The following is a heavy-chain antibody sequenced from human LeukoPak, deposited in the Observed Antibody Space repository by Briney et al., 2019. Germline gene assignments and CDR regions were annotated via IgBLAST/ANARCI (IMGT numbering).Heavy chain of an antibody. CDR1: GFTFSSYW. CDR2: IKQDGSEK. D-gene: IGHD5-12*01. CDR3: ARDLYSGYEVGAFDI. Sequence: GGSLRLSCAASGFTFSSYWMSWVRQAPGKGLEWVANIKQDGSEKYYVDSVKGRFTISRDNAKNSLYLQMNSLRAEDTAVYYCARDLYSGYEVGAFDIWGQGTMVTVSS. J-gene: IGHJ3*02. V-gene: IGHV3-7*03.